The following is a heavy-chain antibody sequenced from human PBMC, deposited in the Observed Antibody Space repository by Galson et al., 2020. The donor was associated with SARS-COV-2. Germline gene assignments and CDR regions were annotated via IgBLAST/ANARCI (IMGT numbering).Heavy chain of an antibody. CDR2: IKQDGSEK. CDR1: GFTFSSYW. Sequence: TGGSLRLSCAASGFTFSSYWMSWVRQAPGKVLEWVANIKQDGSEKYYVDSVKGRFTISRDNAKNSLYLQMNSLRAEDTAVYYCARGGETYYYDSSGYNWGQGTLVTVSS. V-gene: IGHV3-7*01. J-gene: IGHJ4*02. D-gene: IGHD3-22*01. CDR3: ARGGETYYYDSSGYN.